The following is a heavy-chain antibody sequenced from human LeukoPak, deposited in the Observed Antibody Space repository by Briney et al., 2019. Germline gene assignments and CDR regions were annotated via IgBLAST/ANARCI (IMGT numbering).Heavy chain of an antibody. J-gene: IGHJ4*02. Sequence: ASVKVSCKASGYTFTGYYMHWVRQAPGRGLEWMGWINPNSGGTNYAQKFQGRVTMTRDTSISTAYMELSRLRSDDTAVYYCASDIVVVPAAPRTFTDYWGQGTLVTVSS. CDR2: INPNSGGT. V-gene: IGHV1-2*02. D-gene: IGHD2-2*01. CDR3: ASDIVVVPAAPRTFTDY. CDR1: GYTFTGYY.